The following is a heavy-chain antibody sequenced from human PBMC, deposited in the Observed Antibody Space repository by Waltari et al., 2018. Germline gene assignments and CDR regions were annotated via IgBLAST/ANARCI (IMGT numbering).Heavy chain of an antibody. CDR3: AEDLSVVPAAIGGR. D-gene: IGHD2-2*01. CDR1: GFTFSSYA. J-gene: IGHJ4*02. V-gene: IGHV3-23*01. CDR2: ISGSGGST. Sequence: EVQLLESGGGLVQPGGSLRLSCAASGFTFSSYAMSWVRQAPGKGLEWVSAISGSGGSTYYADSVKGRFTISRDNSKNTLYLQMNSLRAEDTAVYYCAEDLSVVPAAIGGRWGQGTLVTVSS.